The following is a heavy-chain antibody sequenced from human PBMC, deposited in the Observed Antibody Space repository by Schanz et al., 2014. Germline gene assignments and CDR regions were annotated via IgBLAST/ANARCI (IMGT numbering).Heavy chain of an antibody. J-gene: IGHJ6*02. CDR2: ISSSSSYT. V-gene: IGHV3-21*01. D-gene: IGHD6-19*01. Sequence: EVQLVESGGGLVKPGGSLRLSCAASGFAFSAYSMNWVRQAPGKGLEWVSSISSSSSYTNYADSVKGRFTISRDNAKNSLYLQMNSLRAEDTAVYYCARSYSSGWYPYYYGMDVWGQGTTVTVSS. CDR1: GFAFSAYS. CDR3: ARSYSSGWYPYYYGMDV.